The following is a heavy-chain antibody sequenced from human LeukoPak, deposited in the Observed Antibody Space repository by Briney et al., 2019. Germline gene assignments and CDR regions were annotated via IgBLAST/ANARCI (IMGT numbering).Heavy chain of an antibody. Sequence: GASLKISCKGSGYSFTSYWIGWVRPMPGKGLEWMGIIYPGDSDTRYSPSFQGQVTISADKSISTAYLQWSSLKASDTAMYYCARTPRDDILTGYYYGVDYWGQGTLVTVSS. D-gene: IGHD3-9*01. CDR3: ARTPRDDILTGYYYGVDY. CDR1: GYSFTSYW. J-gene: IGHJ4*02. CDR2: IYPGDSDT. V-gene: IGHV5-51*01.